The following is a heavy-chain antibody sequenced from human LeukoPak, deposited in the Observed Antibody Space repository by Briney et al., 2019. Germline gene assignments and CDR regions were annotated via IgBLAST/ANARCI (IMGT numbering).Heavy chain of an antibody. CDR1: GGSFSGYY. D-gene: IGHD1-26*01. J-gene: IGHJ3*02. V-gene: IGHV4-34*01. Sequence: KPSETLSLTCAVYGGSFSGYYWSWIRQPPGKGLEWIGEINHSGSTNYNPSLKSRVTISIDKSKNQFSLKLTSVTAADTAVYYCARDRSVGTTGYDAFDIWGRGTMVTVSS. CDR3: ARDRSVGTTGYDAFDI. CDR2: INHSGST.